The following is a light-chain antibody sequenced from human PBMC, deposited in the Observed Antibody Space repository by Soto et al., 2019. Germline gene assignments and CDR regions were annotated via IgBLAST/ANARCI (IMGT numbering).Light chain of an antibody. CDR3: QQYNNWPPYT. Sequence: EIVMTQSPATLSVSPGERATLSCRASQSVSSNLAWYQQKPGQAPRLPIYDASTRATGIPARFSGSGSGTEFTLTISSLQSEDFAVYYCQQYNNWPPYTFGQGTKLEIK. J-gene: IGKJ2*01. V-gene: IGKV3-15*01. CDR2: DAS. CDR1: QSVSSN.